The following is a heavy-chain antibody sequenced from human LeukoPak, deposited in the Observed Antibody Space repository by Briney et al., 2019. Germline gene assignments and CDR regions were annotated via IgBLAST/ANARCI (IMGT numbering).Heavy chain of an antibody. D-gene: IGHD3-10*01. J-gene: IGHJ3*02. Sequence: ASVKVSCTASGYTFTSYDINWVRQATGQGLEWMGWMNPNSGNTGYAQKFQGRVTITRNTSISTAYMELSSLRSEDTGVYYCARGWGDGLLWFGESAEDAFDIWGQGTMVTVSS. V-gene: IGHV1-8*03. CDR3: ARGWGDGLLWFGESAEDAFDI. CDR1: GYTFTSYD. CDR2: MNPNSGNT.